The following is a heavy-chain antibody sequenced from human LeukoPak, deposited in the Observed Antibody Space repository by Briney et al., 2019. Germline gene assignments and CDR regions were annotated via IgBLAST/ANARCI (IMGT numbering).Heavy chain of an antibody. CDR2: ISGSGGST. D-gene: IGHD6-25*01. V-gene: IGHV3-23*01. J-gene: IGHJ4*02. Sequence: PGGSLRLSCAASGFTVSSNYMSWVRQAPGKGLEWVSAISGSGGSTYYADSVKGRFTISRDNSKNTLYLQMNSLRAEDTAVYYCAKDQRLFDYWGQGTLVTVSS. CDR1: GFTVSSNY. CDR3: AKDQRLFDY.